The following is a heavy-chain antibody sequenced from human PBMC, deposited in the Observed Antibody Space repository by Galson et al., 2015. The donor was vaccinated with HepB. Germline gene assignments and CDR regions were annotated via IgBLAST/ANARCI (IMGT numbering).Heavy chain of an antibody. V-gene: IGHV3-11*01. J-gene: IGHJ3*01. CDR3: ATYDRGAFHL. D-gene: IGHD3-3*01. CDR1: GFTFGDSY. Sequence: ALRPCGEASGFTFGDSYLSWSRQAPGEGQEWISYITSTSRTVWYAASVKGRFTISFGNTGDSLFLEINSLRVDDTAVYYCATYDRGAFHLWGQGTTVTVS. CDR2: ITSTSRTV.